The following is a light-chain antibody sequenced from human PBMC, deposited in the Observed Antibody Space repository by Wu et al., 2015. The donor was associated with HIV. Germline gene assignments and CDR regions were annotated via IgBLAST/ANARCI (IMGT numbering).Light chain of an antibody. V-gene: IGKV3-15*01. CDR2: DAS. CDR3: QHYNELPLT. J-gene: IGKJ4*01. Sequence: EIVLTQSPATLSLSPGERATLSCRASQSVSSYLAWYQQKPGQAPRLLIYDASNRATDIPARFSGTGSGTEFTLTITSLQSEDVAVYYCQHYNELPLTFGGGTKVEIK. CDR1: QSVSSY.